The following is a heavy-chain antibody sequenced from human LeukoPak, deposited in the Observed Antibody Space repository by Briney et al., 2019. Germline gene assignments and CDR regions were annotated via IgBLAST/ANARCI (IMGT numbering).Heavy chain of an antibody. CDR1: GFTFSSYS. V-gene: IGHV3-21*01. CDR2: ISSSSSYI. J-gene: IGHJ4*02. Sequence: GGYLRLSCAASGFTFSSYSMNWVRQAPGKGLEWVSSISSSSSYIYYADSAKGRFTISRDNAKNSLYLQMNSLRAEDTAVYYCATARRASDYWGQGTLVTVSS. CDR3: ATARRASDY.